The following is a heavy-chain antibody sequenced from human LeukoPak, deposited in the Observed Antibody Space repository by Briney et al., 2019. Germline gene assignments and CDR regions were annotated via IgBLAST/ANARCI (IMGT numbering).Heavy chain of an antibody. CDR2: ISWNSGSI. CDR3: ATDALVHAAANPNWFDL. D-gene: IGHD4/OR15-4a*01. J-gene: IGHJ5*02. Sequence: GRSLRLSCAASGFTFDDYAMHWVRQAPGKGLEWVSGISWNSGSIGYADSVKGRFTISRDNAKNSLYLQMNSLRAEDTALYYCATDALVHAAANPNWFDLWGQGTLVTVSS. CDR1: GFTFDDYA. V-gene: IGHV3-9*01.